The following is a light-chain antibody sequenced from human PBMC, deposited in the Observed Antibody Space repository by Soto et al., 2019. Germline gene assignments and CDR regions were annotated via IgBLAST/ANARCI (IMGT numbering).Light chain of an antibody. V-gene: IGLV2-14*01. J-gene: IGLJ2*01. CDR3: ASWDHSVTGVV. CDR2: EVT. CDR1: SGDIGSYNR. Sequence: QSALTQPASVSGSPGQSITISCTGTSGDIGSYNRVSWYQQHPGKAPKLIIYEVTDRPSGVPDRFSGSKSGTSASLAIRGLQSEDEADYYCASWDHSVTGVVFGGGTKVTVL.